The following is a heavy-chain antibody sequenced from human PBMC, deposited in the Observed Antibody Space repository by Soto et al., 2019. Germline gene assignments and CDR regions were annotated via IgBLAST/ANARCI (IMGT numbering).Heavy chain of an antibody. CDR3: ARGPWGCCSGGSCSNFDY. V-gene: IGHV1-69*02. CDR1: GGTFSSYT. CDR2: IIPILGIA. J-gene: IGHJ4*02. D-gene: IGHD2-15*01. Sequence: ASVKVSCKASGGTFSSYTISWVRQAPGQGLEWMGRIIPILGIANYAQKFQGRVTITADKSTSTAYMELSSLRSEDTAVYYCARGPWGCCSGGSCSNFDYWGQGTLVTVS.